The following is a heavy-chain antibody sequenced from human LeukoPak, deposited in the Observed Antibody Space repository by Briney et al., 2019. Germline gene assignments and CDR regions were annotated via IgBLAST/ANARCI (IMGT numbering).Heavy chain of an antibody. Sequence: ASVKVSCKASGYTFTGYCMHWVRQAPGQGLEWMGWINPNSGGTNYAQKFQGRVTMTRDTSISTAYMELSRLRSDDTAVYYCARDSEYQLLSGTGSGYWGQGTLVTVSS. CDR3: ARDSEYQLLSGTGSGY. J-gene: IGHJ4*02. D-gene: IGHD2-2*01. CDR2: INPNSGGT. CDR1: GYTFTGYC. V-gene: IGHV1-2*02.